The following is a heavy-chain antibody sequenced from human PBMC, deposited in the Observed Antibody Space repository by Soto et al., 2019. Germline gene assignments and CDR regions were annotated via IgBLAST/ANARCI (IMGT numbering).Heavy chain of an antibody. J-gene: IGHJ6*02. Sequence: ASVKVSCKASGYTFTSYAMHWVRQAPGQRLEWMGWINAGNGNTKYSQKFQGRVTITRDTSASTAYMELSSLRSEDTAVYYCARDRGRYYDFWSGYYSGPAQYYYYGMDVWGQGTTVTVSS. CDR1: GYTFTSYA. CDR2: INAGNGNT. V-gene: IGHV1-3*01. CDR3: ARDRGRYYDFWSGYYSGPAQYYYYGMDV. D-gene: IGHD3-3*01.